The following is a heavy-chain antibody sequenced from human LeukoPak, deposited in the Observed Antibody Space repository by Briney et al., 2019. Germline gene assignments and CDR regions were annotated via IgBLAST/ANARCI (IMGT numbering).Heavy chain of an antibody. CDR1: EYDFRAYT. V-gene: IGHV3-21*01. CDR2: ISKSSALK. J-gene: IGHJ4*02. Sequence: PGGSLRLSCVASEYDFRAYTFTWVRQAPGKGLEYVSSISKSSALKYYSESVRGRFTISRDNAENSLYLDMSNLGAEDTAVYFCVRGDNRDQRGQGTLVTVSS. CDR3: VRGDNRDQ. D-gene: IGHD2-2*01.